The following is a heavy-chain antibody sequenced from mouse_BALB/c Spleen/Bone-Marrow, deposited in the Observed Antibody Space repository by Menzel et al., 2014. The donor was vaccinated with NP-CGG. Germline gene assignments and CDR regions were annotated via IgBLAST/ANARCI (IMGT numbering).Heavy chain of an antibody. D-gene: IGHD2-13*01. J-gene: IGHJ4*01. CDR3: ARAPPYDFYAMDY. CDR1: GFTFSSYA. CDR2: ISSGGSYT. V-gene: IGHV5-9-3*01. Sequence: EVQVVESGGGLVKPGGSLKLSCAASGFTFSSYAMSWVRQTPEKRLEWVATISSGGSYTYYPDSVKGRFTISRDNARNNLYLQMSSLKSEDTAMYYCARAPPYDFYAMDYWGQGTSVTVSS.